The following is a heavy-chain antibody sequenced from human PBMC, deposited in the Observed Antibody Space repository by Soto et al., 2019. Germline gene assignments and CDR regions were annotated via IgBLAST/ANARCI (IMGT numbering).Heavy chain of an antibody. CDR2: ISGSGIST. CDR1: GFTFRSYA. V-gene: IGHV3-23*01. Sequence: DVQLLESGGGLVQPGGSLRLSCAASGFTFRSYAMSWVRQAPGKGLEWVSGISGSGISTHYADSVKGRFTVSRDNSKNTLYPQMNSLRAEDTAVSNCAKEPVGPDWYFDLWGRGTLVTVSS. CDR3: AKEPVGPDWYFDL. J-gene: IGHJ2*01.